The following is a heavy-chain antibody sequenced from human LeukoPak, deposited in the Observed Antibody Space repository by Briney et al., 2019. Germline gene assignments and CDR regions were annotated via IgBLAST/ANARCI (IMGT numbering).Heavy chain of an antibody. CDR2: IYYSGST. V-gene: IGHV4-39*01. J-gene: IGHJ4*02. CDR3: ARPPKGPRSYFDY. CDR1: GGSISSSSYY. Sequence: SETLSLTCTDSGGSISSSSYYWGWIRQPPGKGLEWIGSIYYSGSTYYNPSLKSRVTISVDTSKNQFSLKLSSVTAADTAVYYCARPPKGPRSYFDYWGQGTLVTVSS.